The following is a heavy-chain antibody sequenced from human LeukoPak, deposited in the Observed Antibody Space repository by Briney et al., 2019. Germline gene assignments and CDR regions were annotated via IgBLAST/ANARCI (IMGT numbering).Heavy chain of an antibody. V-gene: IGHV4-34*01. CDR2: INHSGST. D-gene: IGHD3-16*02. J-gene: IGHJ3*02. CDR3: ARGGDDYVWGSYRRNDAFDI. CDR1: GGSFSGYY. Sequence: SETLSLTCAVYGGSFSGYYWSWIRQPPGKGVEWIGEINHSGSTNYNPSLKSRVTISVDTSKNQFSLKLSSVTAADTAVYYCARGGDDYVWGSYRRNDAFDIWGQGTMVTVSS.